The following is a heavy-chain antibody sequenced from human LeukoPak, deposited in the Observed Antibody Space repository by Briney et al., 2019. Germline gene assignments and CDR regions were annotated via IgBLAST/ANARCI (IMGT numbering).Heavy chain of an antibody. Sequence: GGPLRLSCAASGFTFSSYGMHWVRQAPGKGLEWVAFIRYDGSNKYYADSVKGRFTISRDNAKNSLYLQMNSLRAEDTAVYYCARDGQFCGGDCYYYYYYYMDVWGKGTTVTVSS. CDR1: GFTFSSYG. V-gene: IGHV3-30*02. J-gene: IGHJ6*03. CDR3: ARDGQFCGGDCYYYYYYYMDV. CDR2: IRYDGSNK. D-gene: IGHD2-21*02.